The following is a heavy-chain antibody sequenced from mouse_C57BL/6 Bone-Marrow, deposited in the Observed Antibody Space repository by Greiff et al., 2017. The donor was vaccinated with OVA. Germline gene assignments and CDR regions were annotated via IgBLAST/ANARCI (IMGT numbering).Heavy chain of an antibody. Sequence: EVKLVESGGGLVQPGGSMKLSCVASGFTFSNYWMNWVRQSPEKGLEWVAQIRSKSDNSATHYAFSVKGRITSSRDDSKSSVYLQMNDLRAEDTGIYYCTGEYYYAMDYWGQGTSVTVSS. V-gene: IGHV6-3*01. J-gene: IGHJ4*01. CDR1: GFTFSNYW. CDR3: TGEYYYAMDY. CDR2: IRSKSDNSAT.